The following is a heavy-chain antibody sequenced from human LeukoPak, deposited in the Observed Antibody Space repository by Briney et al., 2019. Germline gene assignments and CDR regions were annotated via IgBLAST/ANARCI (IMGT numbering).Heavy chain of an antibody. CDR1: GGSISSYY. V-gene: IGHV4-59*08. CDR2: IYYSGST. CDR3: ARHSRPFSMVRGAIGFDY. Sequence: PSETLSLTCTVSGGSISSYYWSWIRQPPGKGLEWIGYIYYSGSTNYNPSLKSRVTISVDTSKNQFSLKLSSVTAADTAVYYCARHSRPFSMVRGAIGFDYWGQGTLVTVSS. J-gene: IGHJ4*02. D-gene: IGHD3-10*01.